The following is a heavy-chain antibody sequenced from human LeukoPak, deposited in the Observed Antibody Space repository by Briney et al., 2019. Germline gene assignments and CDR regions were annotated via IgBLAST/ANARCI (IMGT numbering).Heavy chain of an antibody. J-gene: IGHJ4*02. CDR3: ARENYYDGSGYSRDFDY. D-gene: IGHD3-22*01. CDR2: INSGSSFI. V-gene: IGHV3-21*01. Sequence: PGESLRLSCAASGFTFSTYSMTWVRQAPGKGLEWVSSINSGSSFIYYSDSVKGRFTISEDNAKNSLYLQMNSLRAEDTSIYYCARENYYDGSGYSRDFDYWGQGTLVTVSS. CDR1: GFTFSTYS.